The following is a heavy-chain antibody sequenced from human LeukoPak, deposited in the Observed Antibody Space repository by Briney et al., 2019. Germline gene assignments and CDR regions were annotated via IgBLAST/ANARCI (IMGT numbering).Heavy chain of an antibody. CDR2: ISSSGRTI. Sequence: GGSLRLSCAASGFTFSSYSMNWVRQAPGKGLEWVSYISSSGRTIYYADSVKGRFTISRDNAKNSLYLQMNSLRAEDTAVYYCARDRGDYYFDYWGQGTLVTVSS. V-gene: IGHV3-48*01. D-gene: IGHD3-10*01. CDR1: GFTFSSYS. CDR3: ARDRGDYYFDY. J-gene: IGHJ4*02.